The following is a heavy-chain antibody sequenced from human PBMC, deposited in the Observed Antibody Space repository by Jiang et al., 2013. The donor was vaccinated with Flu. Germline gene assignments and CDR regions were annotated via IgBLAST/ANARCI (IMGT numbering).Heavy chain of an antibody. Sequence: LVQPGRSLRLSCAASGFTFDDYAMHWVRQAPGKGLEWVSGISWNSGSIGYADSVKGRFTISRDNAKNSLYLQMNSLRAEDTALYYCARYDSDSDYFDYWGQGTLVTVSS. CDR1: GFTFDDYA. CDR2: ISWNSGSI. CDR3: ARYDSDSDYFDY. D-gene: IGHD3-3*01. J-gene: IGHJ4*02. V-gene: IGHV3-9*01.